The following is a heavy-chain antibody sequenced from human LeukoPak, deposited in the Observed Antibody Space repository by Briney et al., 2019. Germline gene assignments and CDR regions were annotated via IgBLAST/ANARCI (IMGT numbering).Heavy chain of an antibody. J-gene: IGHJ4*02. V-gene: IGHV4-34*01. Sequence: SETLSLTCAVYGGSFSGYYWSWIRQPPEKGLEWIGEINHSGSTNYNPSLKSRVTISVDTSKSQFSLKLTSVTAADTAVYYCARGGRLAAAGADYWGQGTLVTVSS. D-gene: IGHD6-13*01. CDR1: GGSFSGYY. CDR3: ARGGRLAAAGADY. CDR2: INHSGST.